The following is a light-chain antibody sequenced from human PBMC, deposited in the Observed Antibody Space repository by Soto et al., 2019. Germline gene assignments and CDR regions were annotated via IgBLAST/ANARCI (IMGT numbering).Light chain of an antibody. Sequence: DIHLTQSPSFLSASVGDRVTITCRPSQAVPNNMAWYQQKPGKPPKLLIYEESTLHSGVPSRFSGRKSGTQFTLTIDSLQPEDFATYYCQQVKTYPRXXGGGTKVEIK. CDR2: EES. V-gene: IGKV1-9*01. CDR3: QQVKTYPRX. J-gene: IGKJ4*01. CDR1: QAVPNN.